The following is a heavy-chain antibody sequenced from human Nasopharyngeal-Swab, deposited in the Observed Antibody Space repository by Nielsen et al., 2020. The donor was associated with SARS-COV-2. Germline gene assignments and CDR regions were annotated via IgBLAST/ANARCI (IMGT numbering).Heavy chain of an antibody. CDR2: IKQDGSEK. Sequence: GGSLRLSCAASGFTFSSYWMSWVRQAPGKGLEWVANIKQDGSEKYYVDSVKGRFTISRDNAKNSLYLQMNSLRAEDTAVYYCAKDRTILGYCSSTSCYAFDIWGQGTMVTVSS. J-gene: IGHJ3*02. CDR1: GFTFSSYW. CDR3: AKDRTILGYCSSTSCYAFDI. V-gene: IGHV3-7*01. D-gene: IGHD2-2*01.